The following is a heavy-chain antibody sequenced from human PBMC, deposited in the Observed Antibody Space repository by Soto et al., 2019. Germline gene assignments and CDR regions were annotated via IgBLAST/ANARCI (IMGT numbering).Heavy chain of an antibody. J-gene: IGHJ4*02. D-gene: IGHD6-13*01. CDR2: IYYSGST. CDR1: GGSISSYY. V-gene: IGHV4-59*08. Sequence: QVQLQESGPGLVKPSETLSLTCTVSGGSISSYYWSWIRQPPGKGLEWIGYIYYSGSTNYNPSLKSRVTISVDTSKSQCSLKLSSVTAADTAVYYCARHLRVASSSFDYWGQGTLVTVSS. CDR3: ARHLRVASSSFDY.